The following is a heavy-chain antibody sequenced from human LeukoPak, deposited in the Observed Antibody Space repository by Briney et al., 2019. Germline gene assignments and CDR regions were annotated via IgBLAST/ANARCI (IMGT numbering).Heavy chain of an antibody. Sequence: PGGSLRLSCAASGFTFSSYSMHWVRQAPGKGLEGVAVISYDGIKKYYGDSVKGRFTISRDNSRNTLYVEMDSLRAEDTAVYYCARDHGYGSGTYLDHWGQGTLVTVSS. V-gene: IGHV3-30*01. CDR2: ISYDGIKK. CDR1: GFTFSSYS. CDR3: ARDHGYGSGTYLDH. J-gene: IGHJ4*02. D-gene: IGHD3-10*01.